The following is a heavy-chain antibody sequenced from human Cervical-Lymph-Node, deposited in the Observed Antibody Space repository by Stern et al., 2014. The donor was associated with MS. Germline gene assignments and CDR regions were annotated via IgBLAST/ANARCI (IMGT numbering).Heavy chain of an antibody. Sequence: EVQLVESGAEVKKPGESLKISCTGSGYSFTANWIAWVRQMPGKGLEWMGIIYPGDSDTKYSPSFQGQVTISADKSISTAYLQWSSLKASDTAMYYCARDYGDYAFDYWGQGTLVTVSS. D-gene: IGHD4-17*01. CDR2: IYPGDSDT. CDR1: GYSFTANW. V-gene: IGHV5-51*01. CDR3: ARDYGDYAFDY. J-gene: IGHJ4*02.